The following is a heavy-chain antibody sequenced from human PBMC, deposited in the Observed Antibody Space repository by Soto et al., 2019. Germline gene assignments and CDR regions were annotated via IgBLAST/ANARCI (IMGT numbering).Heavy chain of an antibody. D-gene: IGHD6-6*01. CDR3: ARAHSSSSPYYYMDV. Sequence: QVQLVQSGAEVKKPGSSVKVSCKASGGTFSNYTISWVRQAPGQGLEWMGRIIPILGIANYAQKFQGRVTITADKSTSTAYMELSSLRSEDTAVYYCARAHSSSSPYYYMDVWGKGTTVTVSS. CDR2: IIPILGIA. CDR1: GGTFSNYT. J-gene: IGHJ6*03. V-gene: IGHV1-69*02.